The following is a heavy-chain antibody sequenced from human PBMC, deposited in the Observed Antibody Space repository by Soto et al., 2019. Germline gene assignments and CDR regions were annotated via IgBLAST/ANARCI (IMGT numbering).Heavy chain of an antibody. V-gene: IGHV4-30-4*01. J-gene: IGHJ5*02. CDR2: IYYSGST. D-gene: IGHD3-10*01. Sequence: PSETLSLTCTVSGGSISSGDYYWSWIRQPPGKGLEWIGYIYYSGSTYCNPSLKSRVTISVDTSKNQFSLKLSSVTAADTAVYYCARDPLVAVRGVITPWFDPWGQGTLVTVSS. CDR3: ARDPLVAVRGVITPWFDP. CDR1: GGSISSGDYY.